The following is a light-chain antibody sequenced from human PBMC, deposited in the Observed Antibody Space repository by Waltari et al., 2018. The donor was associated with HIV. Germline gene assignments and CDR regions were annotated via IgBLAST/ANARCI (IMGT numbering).Light chain of an antibody. CDR3: YSATDNNLGV. CDR2: KDS. V-gene: IGLV3-27*01. J-gene: IGLJ2*01. CDR1: VVAKKY. Sequence: SYEPTQPSSVSVSPGQTARITCSGDVVAKKYTRWFQQKPGQAPGMVIYKDSERPSGIPERFSCSRSGTTVTLTISGAQVEDEADYYCYSATDNNLGVFGGGTKLTVL.